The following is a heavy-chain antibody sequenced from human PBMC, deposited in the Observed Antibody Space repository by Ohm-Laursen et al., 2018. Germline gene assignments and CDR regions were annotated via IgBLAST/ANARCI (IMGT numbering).Heavy chain of an antibody. J-gene: IGHJ4*02. D-gene: IGHD2-15*01. Sequence: TLSLTCTVSGDSINSSYWSWIRQPPGKGLEWIGFISNSGNTNYNPSLKSRVTISVDTSKNQISLKLGSVTVADTAVFYCARRGSGSRSFDYWGQGSLVTVSS. CDR3: ARRGSGSRSFDY. CDR1: GDSINSSY. V-gene: IGHV4-59*08. CDR2: ISNSGNT.